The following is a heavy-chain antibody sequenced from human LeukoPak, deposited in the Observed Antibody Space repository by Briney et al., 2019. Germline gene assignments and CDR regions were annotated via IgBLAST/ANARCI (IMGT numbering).Heavy chain of an antibody. V-gene: IGHV3-23*01. D-gene: IGHD3-10*01. CDR3: ASRYGSGSQHPFDY. CDR1: GFTFSSYA. J-gene: IGHJ4*02. Sequence: GGSLRLSCAASGFTFSSYAMSWVRQAPGKGLEWVSAISGRGGSTYYEDPVKGRITISRDNSKNTLHLQMKSLRAEDTAVYYCASRYGSGSQHPFDYWGQGTLVTVSS. CDR2: ISGRGGST.